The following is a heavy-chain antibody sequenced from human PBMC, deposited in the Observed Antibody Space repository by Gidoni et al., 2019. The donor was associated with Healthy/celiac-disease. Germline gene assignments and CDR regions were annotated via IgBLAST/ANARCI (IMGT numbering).Heavy chain of an antibody. CDR2: FDPEECET. V-gene: IGHV1-24*01. Sequence: VQLVQSGAEVKKPGASVKLSCTVSGSSLTEVSMHWVRQAPGKGLEWMGGFDPEECETSYAQKFQGRVTMTEDTSTDTAYMELSSLRSEDTAVYYCATKTYYYGSGSYLFDYWGQGTLVTVSS. D-gene: IGHD3-10*01. CDR1: GSSLTEVS. CDR3: ATKTYYYGSGSYLFDY. J-gene: IGHJ4*02.